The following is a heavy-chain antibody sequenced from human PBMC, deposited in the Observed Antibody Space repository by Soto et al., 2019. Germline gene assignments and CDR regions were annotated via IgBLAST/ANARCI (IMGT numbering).Heavy chain of an antibody. V-gene: IGHV2-70*01. J-gene: IGHJ4*02. CDR1: GFSLSTSGMC. D-gene: IGHD3-10*01. CDR2: IDWDDDK. CDR3: ARGVGDLLWKARPYSFGY. Sequence: SGPTLVNPTQTLTLTCTFSGFSLSTSGMCVSWIRQPPGKALEWLALIDWDDDKYYNTSLKTRLTISKDTSKNQVVLTITNMDPMDTALYYCARGVGDLLWKARPYSFGYWGEGTLVTVSS.